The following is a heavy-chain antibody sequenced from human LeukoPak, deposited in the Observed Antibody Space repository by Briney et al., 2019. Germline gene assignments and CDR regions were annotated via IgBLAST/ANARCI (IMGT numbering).Heavy chain of an antibody. Sequence: GGSLRLSCAASGFTFSSYSMNWVRQAPGKGLEWVSSISSSSSYIYYADSVKGRFTISRDNAKNSLYLQMNSLRAEDTAVYYCAGESSSGSDYGMDVWGQGTTVTVSS. D-gene: IGHD6-6*01. CDR2: ISSSSSYI. V-gene: IGHV3-21*01. CDR1: GFTFSSYS. CDR3: AGESSSGSDYGMDV. J-gene: IGHJ6*02.